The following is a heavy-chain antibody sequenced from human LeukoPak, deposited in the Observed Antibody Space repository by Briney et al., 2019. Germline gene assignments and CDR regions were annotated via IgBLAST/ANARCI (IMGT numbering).Heavy chain of an antibody. J-gene: IGHJ1*01. Sequence: GGSLRLSCAASGFTFDDYTMHWVRQAPGKGLEWVSLISWDGGSTYYADSVKGRFTISRDNGKNSLYLQMNSLRTEDTALYYCAKGPGYSSGWFLHAEYFQHWGQGTLVTVSS. CDR1: GFTFDDYT. CDR2: ISWDGGST. D-gene: IGHD6-19*01. CDR3: AKGPGYSSGWFLHAEYFQH. V-gene: IGHV3-43*01.